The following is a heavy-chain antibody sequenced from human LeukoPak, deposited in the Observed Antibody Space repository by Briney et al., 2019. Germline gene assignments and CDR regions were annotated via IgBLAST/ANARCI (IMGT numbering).Heavy chain of an antibody. Sequence: SETLSLTCTVSGGSGSSYYWSWIRQPAGKGLEWIGRIYPSGSTKYNPSLKSRVTISVDKSKNQFSLKLNSVTAADTAVYYCARDVSSGGASDIWGQGTMVTVSS. J-gene: IGHJ3*02. V-gene: IGHV4-4*07. CDR2: IYPSGST. CDR3: ARDVSSGGASDI. D-gene: IGHD6-19*01. CDR1: GGSGSSYY.